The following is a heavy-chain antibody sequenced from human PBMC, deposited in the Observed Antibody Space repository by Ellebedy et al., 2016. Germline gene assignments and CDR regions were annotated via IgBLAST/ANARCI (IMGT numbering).Heavy chain of an antibody. J-gene: IGHJ6*03. CDR3: ARGGAYCGGECSLGKAHYHYNNMDV. CDR1: GFTFSSYW. D-gene: IGHD2-21*01. CDR2: INADGSDA. V-gene: IGHV3-74*01. Sequence: GESLKISCAASGFTFSSYWMHWVRQAPGKGLVWVSRINADGSDARYADSVKGRVTISRDNAKNTVYLQMSSVRAEDTAVYFCARGGAYCGGECSLGKAHYHYNNMDVWGQGTTLTVS.